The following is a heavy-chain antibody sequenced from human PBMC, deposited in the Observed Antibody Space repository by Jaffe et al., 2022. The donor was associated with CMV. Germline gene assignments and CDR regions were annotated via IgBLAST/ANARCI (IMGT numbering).Heavy chain of an antibody. CDR2: ISYDGSNK. D-gene: IGHD2-21*02. CDR3: AKVYWAPYCGGDCYPDY. V-gene: IGHV3-30*18. CDR1: GFTFSSYG. Sequence: QVQLVESGGGVVQPGRSLRLSCAASGFTFSSYGMHWVRQAPGKGLEWVAVISYDGSNKYYADSVKGRFTISRDNSKNTLYLQMNSLRAEDTAVYYCAKVYWAPYCGGDCYPDYWGQGTLVTVSS. J-gene: IGHJ4*02.